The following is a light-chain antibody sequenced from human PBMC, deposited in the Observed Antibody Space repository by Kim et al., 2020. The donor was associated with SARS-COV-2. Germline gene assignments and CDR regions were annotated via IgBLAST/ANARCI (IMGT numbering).Light chain of an antibody. Sequence: GQTITLSCRGTSSDIGSFNLFSWYQQSPGTAPKLKIYGVTERPSGVSNRFSGSKSGNTASLTISGLQAEDEAEYYCCSYGGNNNWVFGGGTQLTVL. J-gene: IGLJ3*02. CDR1: SSDIGSFNL. CDR3: CSYGGNNNWV. V-gene: IGLV2-23*02. CDR2: GVT.